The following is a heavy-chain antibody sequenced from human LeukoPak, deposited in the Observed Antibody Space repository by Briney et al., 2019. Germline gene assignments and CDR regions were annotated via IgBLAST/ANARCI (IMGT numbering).Heavy chain of an antibody. V-gene: IGHV3-11*01. CDR1: GFTFSDYY. CDR2: ISSSGSTI. D-gene: IGHD2-2*01. Sequence: KAGGSLRLSCAASGFTFSDYYMSWVRQAPGKGLEWVSYISSSGSTIYYADSVKGRFTISRDNAKNSLYLQMNSLRAEDTAVYYCARAPLEYCSSTTCYLTFHYWGQGTLVAVSS. CDR3: ARAPLEYCSSTTCYLTFHY. J-gene: IGHJ4*02.